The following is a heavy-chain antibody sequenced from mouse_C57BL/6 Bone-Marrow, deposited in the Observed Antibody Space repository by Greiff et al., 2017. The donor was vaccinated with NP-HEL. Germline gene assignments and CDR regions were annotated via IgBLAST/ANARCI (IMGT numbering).Heavy chain of an antibody. CDR3: ARHEDRIYHGSSYFDY. CDR2: FYPGSGSI. CDR1: GYTFTEYT. V-gene: IGHV1-62-2*01. Sequence: VQLQQSGAELVKPGASVKLSCKASGYTFTEYTIHWVKQRPGQGLEWIGWFYPGSGSIKYNEKFKDKATLTADKSSSTVYMELSRLTSEDSAVXFCARHEDRIYHGSSYFDYWGQGTTLTVSS. D-gene: IGHD1-1*01. J-gene: IGHJ2*01.